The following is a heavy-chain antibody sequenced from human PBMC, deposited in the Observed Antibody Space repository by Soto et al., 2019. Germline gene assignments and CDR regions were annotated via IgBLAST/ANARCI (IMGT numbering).Heavy chain of an antibody. V-gene: IGHV3-48*03. CDR2: ISSSGSTI. J-gene: IGHJ4*02. CDR1: GFTFSSYE. CDR3: AREPRGTMIVVAPDY. Sequence: GGSLRLSCAASGFTFSSYEMNWVRQAPGKGLEWVSYISSSGSTIYYADSVKGRFTISRDNAKNSLYLQMNSLRAEDTAVYYCAREPRGTMIVVAPDYWGQGTLVTVSS. D-gene: IGHD3-22*01.